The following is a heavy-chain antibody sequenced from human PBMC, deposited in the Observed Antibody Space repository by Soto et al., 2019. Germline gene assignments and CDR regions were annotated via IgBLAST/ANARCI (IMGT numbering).Heavy chain of an antibody. CDR1: GYTFTSYG. CDR3: AREGDGYKYFDQ. Sequence: ASVKVSCKASGYTFTSYGISWVRQAPGQGLEWMGLVNPRDDTIDYAQKFQGRITVTRDTSTSTVYMELSSLRSDDTAVYYCAREGDGYKYFDQWGQGTLVTVSS. D-gene: IGHD5-12*01. V-gene: IGHV1-18*01. J-gene: IGHJ4*02. CDR2: VNPRDDTI.